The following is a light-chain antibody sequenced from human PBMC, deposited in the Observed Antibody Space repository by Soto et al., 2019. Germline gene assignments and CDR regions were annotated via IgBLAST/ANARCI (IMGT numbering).Light chain of an antibody. J-gene: IGKJ4*01. CDR2: KAS. Sequence: DIQMTQSPSTLSASVGDRVTITCRASQSISSWLAWYQQKPGKAPKLLIYKASSLESGVPSRFSGSGSGTEFTLTISSLQPYDFATYYCQQYDSFSLTFGRGTKVEIK. CDR3: QQYDSFSLT. CDR1: QSISSW. V-gene: IGKV1-5*03.